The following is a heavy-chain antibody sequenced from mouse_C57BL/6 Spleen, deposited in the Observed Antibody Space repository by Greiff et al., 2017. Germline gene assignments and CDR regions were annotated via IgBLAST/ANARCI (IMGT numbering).Heavy chain of an antibody. Sequence: QVQLKQPGAELVRPGSSVKLSCKASGYTFTSYWMHWVKQRPIQGLEWIGNIDPSDSETHYNQKFKDKATLTVDKSSSTAYMQLSSLTSEDSAVYYCAREHYSNSDFDYWGQGTTLTVSS. CDR1: GYTFTSYW. J-gene: IGHJ2*01. CDR2: IDPSDSET. CDR3: AREHYSNSDFDY. V-gene: IGHV1-52*01. D-gene: IGHD2-5*01.